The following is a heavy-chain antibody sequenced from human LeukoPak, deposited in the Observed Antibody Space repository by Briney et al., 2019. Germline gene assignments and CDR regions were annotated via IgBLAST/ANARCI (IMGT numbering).Heavy chain of an antibody. J-gene: IGHJ5*02. Sequence: SETLSLTCAVYAGSFSGYYWTWIRQPPGKGLEWIGEINHGRSTNYNPSLKSRVTISLNTSKNQFSLKLSSVTAADTAVYYCARGLGMDHHSGGSDWFDPWGQGTLVTVSS. CDR1: AGSFSGYY. V-gene: IGHV4-34*01. D-gene: IGHD2-15*01. CDR2: INHGRST. CDR3: ARGLGMDHHSGGSDWFDP.